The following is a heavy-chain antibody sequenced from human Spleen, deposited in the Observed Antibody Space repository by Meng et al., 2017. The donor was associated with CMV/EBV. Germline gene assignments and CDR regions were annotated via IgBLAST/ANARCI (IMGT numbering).Heavy chain of an antibody. V-gene: IGHV3-30*02. Sequence: ASGFSFSHFAMHWVRQAPGKGLEWVAIIWYDGSNKYYADSVKGRFTISRDNSKNTLHLQMNSLRAEDTAVYHCVKDDCSSPSCSLDPWGQGILVTVSS. D-gene: IGHD2-2*01. CDR2: IWYDGSNK. CDR3: VKDDCSSPSCSLDP. J-gene: IGHJ5*02. CDR1: GFSFSHFA.